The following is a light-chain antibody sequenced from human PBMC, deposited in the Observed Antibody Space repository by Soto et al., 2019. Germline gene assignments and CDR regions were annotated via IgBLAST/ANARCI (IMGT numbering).Light chain of an antibody. CDR1: SSDVGGYSS. CDR3: CSYVGSYSYV. V-gene: IGLV2-11*01. Sequence: QSVLTQPRSVSGSPGQSVTVSCIGTSSDVGGYSSVSWYQEHPGKAPKLMIYDVIKRPSGVPDRFSGSKSGNTASLTISGLLAEDEADYYCCSYVGSYSYVFGTGTKVTVL. J-gene: IGLJ1*01. CDR2: DVI.